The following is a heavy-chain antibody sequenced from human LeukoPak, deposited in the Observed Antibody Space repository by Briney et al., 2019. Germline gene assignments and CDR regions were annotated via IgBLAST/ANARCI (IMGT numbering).Heavy chain of an antibody. CDR1: GFTFSSYS. D-gene: IGHD3-22*01. CDR2: IYSGGST. V-gene: IGHV3-53*01. CDR3: ARGGDSSIDY. Sequence: GGSLRLSCAASGFTFSSYSTNWVRQAPGKGLEWVSVIYSGGSTYYADSVKGRFTISRDNSKNTLYLQMNSLRAEDTAVYYCARGGDSSIDYWGQGTLVTVSS. J-gene: IGHJ4*02.